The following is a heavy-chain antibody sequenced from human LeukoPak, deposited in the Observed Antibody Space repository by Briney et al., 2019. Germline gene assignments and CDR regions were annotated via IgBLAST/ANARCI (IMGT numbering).Heavy chain of an antibody. CDR3: ARESGYGDLDY. CDR2: IYYSGST. Sequence: SETLSLTCTVSGGSISSYYWSWIRQPPGKGLEWIGYIYYSGSTNYNPSLKSRVTISVDTSKNQFSLKLSSVTAADTAVYYCARESGYGDLDYWGQGTLVTVSS. V-gene: IGHV4-59*12. D-gene: IGHD4-17*01. J-gene: IGHJ4*02. CDR1: GGSISSYY.